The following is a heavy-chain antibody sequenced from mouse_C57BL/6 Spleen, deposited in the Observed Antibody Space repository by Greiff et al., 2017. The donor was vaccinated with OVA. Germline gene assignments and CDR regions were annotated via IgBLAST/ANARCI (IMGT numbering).Heavy chain of an antibody. D-gene: IGHD2-4*01. CDR3: ARLGDYDSFDY. CDR2: IHPNSGST. CDR1: GYTFTSYW. J-gene: IGHJ2*01. V-gene: IGHV1-64*01. Sequence: QVQLQQPGAELVKPGASVKLSCKASGYTFTSYWMHWVKQRPGQGLEWIGMIHPNSGSTNYNEKLKSKATLTVDKSSSTAYMQLSSLTSEDSAVYYCARLGDYDSFDYWGQGTTLTVSS.